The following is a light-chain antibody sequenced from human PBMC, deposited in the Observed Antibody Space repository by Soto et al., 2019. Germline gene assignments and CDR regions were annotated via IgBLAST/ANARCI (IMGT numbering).Light chain of an antibody. Sequence: EIVLTQSPGTLSLSPGERATLSCRASQSVSSSYLAWYQQKPGQPPRLLIYAASSRATGIPDRFSGSRSGTDFTLTISRLEPEDFAVYYCQQYGSSPRTFGQGTRVEIK. J-gene: IGKJ1*01. V-gene: IGKV3-20*01. CDR1: QSVSSSY. CDR2: AAS. CDR3: QQYGSSPRT.